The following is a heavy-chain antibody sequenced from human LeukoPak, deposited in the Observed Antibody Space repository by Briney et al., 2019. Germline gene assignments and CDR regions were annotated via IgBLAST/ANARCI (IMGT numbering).Heavy chain of an antibody. Sequence: PGGSLSLSCVASGFTFTNYAMSWVRQAPGKGLEWVSAITGSDGSSYYADSVKGRFTISRDNSKNTLYLQVNSLRAEDTAVYYCAKWGDYDILTGYYVPDYWGQGTLVTVSS. CDR3: AKWGDYDILTGYYVPDY. CDR2: ITGSDGSS. J-gene: IGHJ4*02. CDR1: GFTFTNYA. V-gene: IGHV3-23*01. D-gene: IGHD3-9*01.